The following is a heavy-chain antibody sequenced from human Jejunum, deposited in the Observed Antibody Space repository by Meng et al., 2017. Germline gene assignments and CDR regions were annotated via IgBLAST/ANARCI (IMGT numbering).Heavy chain of an antibody. CDR3: ARGVGDIRFGFDY. J-gene: IGHJ4*02. Sequence: QGHLQEPGPVLVKPSGTLSLTCEVSGDSISSTSWWDWLHQPPGKGLEWIGEIYHSGRSNFIPSLKSRVSISLDESKNQFSLTLNSVTAADTAVYYCARGVGDIRFGFDYWGQGILVTVSS. CDR1: GDSISSTSW. D-gene: IGHD3-16*01. CDR2: IYHSGRS. V-gene: IGHV4-4*02.